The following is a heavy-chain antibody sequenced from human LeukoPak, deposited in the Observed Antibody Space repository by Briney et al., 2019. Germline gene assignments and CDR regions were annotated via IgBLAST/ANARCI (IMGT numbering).Heavy chain of an antibody. Sequence: PSETLSLTCTVSGGSISSYYWSWIRQPAGKGLEWIGRIYTSGSTNYNPSLKSRVTMSVDTSKNQFSPKLSSVTAADTAVYYCTRDRLLAAFDIWGQGTMVTVSS. CDR3: TRDRLLAAFDI. V-gene: IGHV4-4*07. D-gene: IGHD2-15*01. CDR2: IYTSGST. J-gene: IGHJ3*02. CDR1: GGSISSYY.